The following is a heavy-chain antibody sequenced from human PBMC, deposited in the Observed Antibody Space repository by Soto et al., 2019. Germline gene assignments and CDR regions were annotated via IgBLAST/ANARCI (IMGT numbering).Heavy chain of an antibody. J-gene: IGHJ5*02. V-gene: IGHV3-23*01. CDR3: AKDRLSSPCTWFDP. CDR2: IGGSGVTT. CDR1: GFTFDNYA. Sequence: EVQLLESGGGLVQPGGSLRLCCAASGFTFDNYAMSWVRQAPGKGLEWVSGIGGSGVTTYYAHSVKGRFTISRDNSKNTLYLQMNSLRAEDTAVYYCAKDRLSSPCTWFDPWGQGTLVTVSS. D-gene: IGHD5-12*01.